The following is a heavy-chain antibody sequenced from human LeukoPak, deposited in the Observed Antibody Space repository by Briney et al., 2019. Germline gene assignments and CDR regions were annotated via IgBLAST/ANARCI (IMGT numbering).Heavy chain of an antibody. D-gene: IGHD5-18*01. CDR2: IYYSGST. V-gene: IGHV4-59*01. J-gene: IGHJ6*03. CDR1: GGSISSYY. Sequence: SETLSLTCTVSGGSISSYYWSWIRQPPGKGLEWIGYIYYSGSTYNPSLKSRVTISVDTSKNQFSLKLSSVTAADTAMYYCAGAYTYSYYYYMDVWGKGTTVTISS. CDR3: AGAYTYSYYYYMDV.